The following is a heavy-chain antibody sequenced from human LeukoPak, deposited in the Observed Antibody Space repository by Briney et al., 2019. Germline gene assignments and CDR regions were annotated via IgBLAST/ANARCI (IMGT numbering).Heavy chain of an antibody. V-gene: IGHV1-69*06. J-gene: IGHJ2*01. Sequence: ASVKVSCKASGYTFTGYGISWVRQAPGQGLEYMGLIVPQFGTPNYARNFQGRVSITADKSTNTVYMELTSLRSEDTAVYFCAREAIPFLANLSVNYWHLDLWGRGSLVAVSS. CDR1: GYTFTGYG. CDR2: IVPQFGTP. CDR3: AREAIPFLANLSVNYWHLDL. D-gene: IGHD3-3*02.